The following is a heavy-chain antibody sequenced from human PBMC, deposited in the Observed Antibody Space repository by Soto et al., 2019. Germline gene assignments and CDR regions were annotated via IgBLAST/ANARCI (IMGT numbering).Heavy chain of an antibody. Sequence: ASVKVSCKASGYTFTGYYMHWVRQAPGQGLEWMGWINPNSGGTNYAQKFQGWVTMTRDTSISTAYMELSRLRSDDTAVYYCARDLGIAVAANWFDPWGQGTLVTV. D-gene: IGHD6-19*01. CDR2: INPNSGGT. CDR3: ARDLGIAVAANWFDP. CDR1: GYTFTGYY. J-gene: IGHJ5*02. V-gene: IGHV1-2*04.